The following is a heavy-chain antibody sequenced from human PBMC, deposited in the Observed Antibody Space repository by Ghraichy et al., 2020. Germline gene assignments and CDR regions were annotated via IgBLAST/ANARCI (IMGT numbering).Heavy chain of an antibody. J-gene: IGHJ6*02. V-gene: IGHV2-70*11. D-gene: IGHD1-14*01. CDR1: GFSLSTSGMC. CDR3: ARTPASTTPEYYYGMDV. CDR2: IDWDDDK. Sequence: SGPTLVKPTQTLTLTCTFSGFSLSTSGMCVSWIRQPPGKALEWLARIDWDDDKYYSTSLKTRLTISKDTSKNQVVLTMTNMDPVDTATYYCARTPASTTPEYYYGMDVWGQGTTVNVFS.